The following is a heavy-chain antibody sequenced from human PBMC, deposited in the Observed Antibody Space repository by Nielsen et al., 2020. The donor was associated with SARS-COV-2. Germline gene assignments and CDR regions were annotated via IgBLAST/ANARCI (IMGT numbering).Heavy chain of an antibody. J-gene: IGHJ4*02. Sequence: GGSLRLSCAASGFTFSDYYMSWIRQAPGKGLEWVSYISSSSSYTNYADSVKGRFTISRDNAKNSLYLQMNSLRAEDTAVYYCARGDVEWLLPFDYWGQGTLVTVSS. D-gene: IGHD3-3*01. V-gene: IGHV3-11*05. CDR2: ISSSSSYT. CDR3: ARGDVEWLLPFDY. CDR1: GFTFSDYY.